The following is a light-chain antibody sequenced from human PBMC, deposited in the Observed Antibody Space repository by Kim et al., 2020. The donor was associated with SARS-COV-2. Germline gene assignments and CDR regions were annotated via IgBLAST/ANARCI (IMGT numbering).Light chain of an antibody. CDR1: NIGGKV. CDR2: RDS. Sequence: SVPLGHTATITCGGNNIGGKVVHWYQQKPGQAPVLVIYRDSSRPTGIPQRFSGSNSGNTATLTISRAQAGDEADYYCQIWDSSKAVFGGGTKVTVL. J-gene: IGLJ3*02. CDR3: QIWDSSKAV. V-gene: IGLV3-9*01.